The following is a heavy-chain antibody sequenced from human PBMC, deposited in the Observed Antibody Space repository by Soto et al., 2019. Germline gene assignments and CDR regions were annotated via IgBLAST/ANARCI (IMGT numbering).Heavy chain of an antibody. CDR2: ISSSSSYI. CDR3: ARVAVEQQLVWYFDY. CDR1: GFTFSSYS. D-gene: IGHD6-13*01. J-gene: IGHJ4*02. V-gene: IGHV3-21*01. Sequence: GGSLRLSCAASGFTFSSYSMNWVRQAPGKGLEWVSSISSSSSYIYYADSVKGRFTISRDNAKNSLSLQMNSLRAGDTAVYYCARVAVEQQLVWYFDYWGQGTLVTVSS.